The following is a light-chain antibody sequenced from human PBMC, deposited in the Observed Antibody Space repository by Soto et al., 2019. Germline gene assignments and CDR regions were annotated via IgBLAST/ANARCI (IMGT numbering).Light chain of an antibody. Sequence: QSVLTQPASVSGSPGRWITISCTGTSSDVGGYNYVSWYQQHPGKAPKLMIYDVSNRPSGVSNRFSGSKSGNTASLTISGLQAEDEADYYCSSYTSSLYVFGTGTKVTV. CDR3: SSYTSSLYV. V-gene: IGLV2-14*01. CDR2: DVS. J-gene: IGLJ1*01. CDR1: SSDVGGYNY.